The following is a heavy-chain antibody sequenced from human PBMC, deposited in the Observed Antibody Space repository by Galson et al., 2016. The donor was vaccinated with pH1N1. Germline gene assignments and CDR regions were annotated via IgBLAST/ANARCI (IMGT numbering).Heavy chain of an antibody. D-gene: IGHD1-1*01. V-gene: IGHV5-51*03. CDR3: ARSTKGVSTGHFDS. CDR2: IYRGDSDT. Sequence: QSGAEVKKPRESLRISCKGFGYSFSNYWIAWVRQMPGKGLECMGVIYRGDSDTKYNPSFEGQLVISADTSISSVFLQWNSLEASDTAMYYCARSTKGVSTGHFDSWGQGTLVTVSS. J-gene: IGHJ4*02. CDR1: GYSFSNYW.